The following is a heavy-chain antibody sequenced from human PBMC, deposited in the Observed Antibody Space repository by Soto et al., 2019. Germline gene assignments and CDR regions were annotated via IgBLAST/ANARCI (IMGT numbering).Heavy chain of an antibody. Sequence: SETLSLTCAVSGGSITNCYWWSWVRQPPGKGLEWVGEIYQTGITNYNPSLNSRVSISVDRSKNQVSLKLTSVTAADTAAYYCARETYGDYVGYFDPWGQG. CDR2: IYQTGIT. CDR3: ARETYGDYVGYFDP. J-gene: IGHJ5*02. D-gene: IGHD4-17*01. V-gene: IGHV4-4*02. CDR1: GGSITNCYW.